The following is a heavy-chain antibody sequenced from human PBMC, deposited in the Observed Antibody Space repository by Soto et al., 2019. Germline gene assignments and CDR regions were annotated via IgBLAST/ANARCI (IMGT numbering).Heavy chain of an antibody. CDR1: VGSTSIDNY. D-gene: IGHD3-3*02. V-gene: IGHV4-30-4*01. Sequence: SETLCISSTFSVGSTSIDNYVSWIRQPPGKGLEWIGHIYYSGNTDYNPSLKSRLAISIDTSKNQFSLKLSSVTAADTAVYFCAREGGESSDGIYYFDSWGQGSLVTVSS. J-gene: IGHJ4*02. CDR2: IYYSGNT. CDR3: AREGGESSDGIYYFDS.